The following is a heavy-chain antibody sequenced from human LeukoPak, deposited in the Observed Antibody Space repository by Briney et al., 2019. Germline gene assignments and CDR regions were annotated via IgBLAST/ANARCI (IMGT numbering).Heavy chain of an antibody. CDR3: ARDPTSSWETAFDI. J-gene: IGHJ3*02. D-gene: IGHD1-26*01. Sequence: PGGSLRPSCAASGFTFDDYGMSWDRQAPGKGLEWVSSISDSSTYIYYADSLKGRFTISRDNAKNSLYLQMNSLRVDDTAVYYCARDPTSSWETAFDIWGQGTMVTVSS. CDR1: GFTFDDYG. V-gene: IGHV3-21*01. CDR2: ISDSSTYI.